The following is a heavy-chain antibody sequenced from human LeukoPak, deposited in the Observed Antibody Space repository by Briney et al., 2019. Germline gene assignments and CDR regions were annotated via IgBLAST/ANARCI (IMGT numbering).Heavy chain of an antibody. CDR3: ARGGGYYYDSTNWFDP. Sequence: ASVKVSCKASGGTFSSYAISWVRQAPGQGLEWMGGIIPIFGTANYAQKFQGRVTITADESTSTAYMELSSLRSEDTAVYYCARGGGYYYDSTNWFDPWGQGTLVTVSS. V-gene: IGHV1-69*13. D-gene: IGHD3-22*01. CDR1: GGTFSSYA. J-gene: IGHJ5*02. CDR2: IIPIFGTA.